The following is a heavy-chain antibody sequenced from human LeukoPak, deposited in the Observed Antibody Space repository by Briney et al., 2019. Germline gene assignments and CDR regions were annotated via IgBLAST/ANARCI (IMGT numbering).Heavy chain of an antibody. V-gene: IGHV3-21*01. CDR3: ARDYSSSSLSN. CDR2: ISSSSYI. CDR1: GLTFSSYA. D-gene: IGHD6-6*01. Sequence: GGSLRLSCAASGLTFSSYAMNWVRQAPGKGLEWVSSISSSSYIYYADSVKGRFTISRDNARNSLYLQMNSLRAEDTAVYYCARDYSSSSLSNWGQGTLVTVSS. J-gene: IGHJ4*02.